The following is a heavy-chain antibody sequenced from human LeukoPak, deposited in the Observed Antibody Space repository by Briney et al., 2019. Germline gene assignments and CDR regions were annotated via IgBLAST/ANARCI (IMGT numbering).Heavy chain of an antibody. CDR3: ARGYYEPFQS. CDR2: VSDSGTT. Sequence: SGTLSLTCNVSGVSIRTSTYYWNWIRQSPGKGLEWIGCVSDSGTTKYNPSLKSRVTISVDTSNNHFSLILMSVTAADTAVYYCARGYYEPFQSWGQGTLVTVSS. J-gene: IGHJ4*02. CDR1: GVSIRTSTYY. V-gene: IGHV4-61*03. D-gene: IGHD3-22*01.